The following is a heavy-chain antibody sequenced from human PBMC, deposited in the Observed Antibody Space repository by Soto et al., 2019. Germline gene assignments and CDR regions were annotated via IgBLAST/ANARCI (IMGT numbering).Heavy chain of an antibody. CDR1: GSTFSGYD. CDR3: VRGPSHGAFDI. J-gene: IGHJ3*02. Sequence: QVQLVESGGDVVQPGRSLRLSCAASGSTFSGYDIHWVRQAPGKGLEWVAHISPDGNKAYYADSVKGRFIISRDNARNTVYLQVNSLRPEDTAVYHCVRGPSHGAFDIWGQGTLVTVSS. V-gene: IGHV3-30-3*01. CDR2: ISPDGNKA.